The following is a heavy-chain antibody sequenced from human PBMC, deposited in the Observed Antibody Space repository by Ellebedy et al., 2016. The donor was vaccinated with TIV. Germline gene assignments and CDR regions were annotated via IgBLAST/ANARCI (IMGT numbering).Heavy chain of an antibody. CDR3: GRDGGQGVGAVGY. Sequence: AASVKVSCKASGFTFNTYGVNWVRQAPGQGLEWMGWISAYNDNTNYAQKLQGRVTMTTDTSTSTAYMELRSLRSDDTAVYYCGRDGGQGVGAVGYWGQGTLVTVSS. CDR1: GFTFNTYG. J-gene: IGHJ4*02. CDR2: ISAYNDNT. D-gene: IGHD1-26*01. V-gene: IGHV1-18*01.